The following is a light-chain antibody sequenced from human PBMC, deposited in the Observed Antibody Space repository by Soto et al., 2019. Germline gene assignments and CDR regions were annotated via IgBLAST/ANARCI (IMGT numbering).Light chain of an antibody. J-gene: IGLJ2*01. Sequence: QSALTQPPSASGSPGQLVTISCTGSSSDVGGYNCVSWFQQHPGKAPKLMIFEDIKRPSGVPDRFSASKSGNTASLTVSGLQAEDEADYYCSSYGGSDNLIFGGGTKLTVL. V-gene: IGLV2-8*01. CDR2: EDI. CDR3: SSYGGSDNLI. CDR1: SSDVGGYNC.